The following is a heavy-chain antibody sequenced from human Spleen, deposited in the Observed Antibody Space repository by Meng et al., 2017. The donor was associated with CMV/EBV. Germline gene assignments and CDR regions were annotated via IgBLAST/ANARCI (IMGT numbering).Heavy chain of an antibody. D-gene: IGHD4-17*01. V-gene: IGHV3-21*06. CDR1: GFTFSSFR. CDR2: ISSSGIYI. J-gene: IGHJ5*02. Sequence: GGSLRLSCAASGFTFSSFRMNWVRQAPGKGLEWVSSISSSGIYIFYADSLKDRFTISRDNAKNTLYLQVNSLRAEDTAVYYCVRDGNYGAYDHWGQGTLVTVSS. CDR3: VRDGNYGAYDH.